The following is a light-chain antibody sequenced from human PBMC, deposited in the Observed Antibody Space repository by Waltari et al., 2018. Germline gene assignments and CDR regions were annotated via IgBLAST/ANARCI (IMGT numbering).Light chain of an antibody. CDR1: TSDVGGYNL. V-gene: IGLV2-23*01. CDR3: SSYARSDNSVL. Sequence: QSALTQPASVSGSPGQSITISCTGSTSDVGGYNLVSWYRQFPNKAPQLIIYEGTGRPSGVSSRFSASKSGNTASLTISGLQAEDEALYFCSSYARSDNSVLFGGGTQLSVL. CDR2: EGT. J-gene: IGLJ2*01.